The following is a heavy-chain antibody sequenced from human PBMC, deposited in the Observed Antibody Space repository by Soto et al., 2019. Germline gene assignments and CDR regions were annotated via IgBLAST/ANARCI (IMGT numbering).Heavy chain of an antibody. D-gene: IGHD2-2*01. CDR1: GFTFSSYD. V-gene: IGHV3-13*01. J-gene: IGHJ2*01. CDR3: ARGPRDIVVVPAAMETEWYFDL. Sequence: GGSLRLSCAASGFTFSSYDMHWVRQAAGKGLEWVSAIGTAGDTYYPGSVKGRFTISRENAKNSLYLQMNSLRAGDTAVYYCARGPRDIVVVPAAMETEWYFDLWGRGTLVTVSS. CDR2: IGTAGDT.